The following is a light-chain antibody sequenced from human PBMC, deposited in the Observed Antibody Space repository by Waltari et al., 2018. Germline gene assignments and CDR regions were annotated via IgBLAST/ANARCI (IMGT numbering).Light chain of an antibody. CDR2: YDS. V-gene: IGLV3-21*01. J-gene: IGLJ2*01. Sequence: SYSLTQPPPVPVSPGQTARITCGGDNVGRKNVQWYQQEPPQSPVLVIYYDSERPSGIPERFSGSKSGNTAIMTISGVEAGDEADYYCQVWDSNTDHCVFGGGTRLTVL. CDR3: QVWDSNTDHCV. CDR1: NVGRKN.